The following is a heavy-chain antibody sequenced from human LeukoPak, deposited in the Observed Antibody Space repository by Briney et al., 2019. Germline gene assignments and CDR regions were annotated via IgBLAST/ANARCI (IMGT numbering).Heavy chain of an antibody. CDR2: VSYDGSNK. J-gene: IGHJ5*02. V-gene: IGHV3-30-3*01. CDR1: GFTFSSYA. D-gene: IGHD2-2*01. CDR3: ARDRYCSSTSCYNWSDP. Sequence: GGSLRLSCAASGFTFSSYAMHWVRQAPGEGLEWVAVVSYDGSNKYYADSVKGRFTISRDNSKNTLYLQMNSLRAEDTAVYYCARDRYCSSTSCYNWSDPWGQETLVTVSS.